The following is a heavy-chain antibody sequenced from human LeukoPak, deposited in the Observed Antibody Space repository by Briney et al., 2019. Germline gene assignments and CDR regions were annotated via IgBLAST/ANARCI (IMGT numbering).Heavy chain of an antibody. CDR3: ARQDSGSYFQYSDY. CDR2: IYPGDSDT. Sequence: GESLKTSCRASGYSFPMYWIGWVRQMPGRGLEWMGIIYPGDSDTRYSPSFQGQVTISVDESINSVYLQWSSLQASDTAIYYCARQDSGSYFQYSDYWGQGTQVTVSS. V-gene: IGHV5-51*01. D-gene: IGHD1-26*01. J-gene: IGHJ4*02. CDR1: GYSFPMYW.